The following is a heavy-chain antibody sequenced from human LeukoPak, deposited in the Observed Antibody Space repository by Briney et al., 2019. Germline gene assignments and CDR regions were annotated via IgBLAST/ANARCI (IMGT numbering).Heavy chain of an antibody. Sequence: GGSLMLSCAASGFTFSSYSMKWVRQAPGKGLEGVSSISSSSSYIYYADSVKGGFTISRDNAKNSLYLQMNSLRAEDTAVYYCARDRSGSYRDPYFDYWGQGTLVTVSS. J-gene: IGHJ4*02. CDR1: GFTFSSYS. CDR2: ISSSSSYI. D-gene: IGHD1-26*01. CDR3: ARDRSGSYRDPYFDY. V-gene: IGHV3-21*01.